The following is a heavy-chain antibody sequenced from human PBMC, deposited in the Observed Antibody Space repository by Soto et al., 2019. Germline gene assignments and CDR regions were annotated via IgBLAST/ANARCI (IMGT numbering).Heavy chain of an antibody. V-gene: IGHV3-23*01. CDR3: AKMDFDFWTGQGFDV. D-gene: IGHD3-3*01. J-gene: IGHJ3*01. CDR1: GFTFSSYG. Sequence: EVQLLESGGGLAQPGGSLRLSCAASGFTFSSYGMNWVRQAPGKGLEWVSTASGSGGYTYYADSVKGRFTISRDNSKNTLYLQMDSLRAEDTAVYYCAKMDFDFWTGQGFDVWGQGTMVTVSS. CDR2: ASGSGGYT.